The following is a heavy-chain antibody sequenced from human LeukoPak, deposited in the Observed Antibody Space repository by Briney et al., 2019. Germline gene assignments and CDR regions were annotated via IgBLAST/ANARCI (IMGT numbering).Heavy chain of an antibody. CDR1: GGSISNYY. CDR2: IYTSGNT. V-gene: IGHV4-4*07. J-gene: IGHJ3*02. CDR3: ARERGILRGDAFDI. Sequence: KASETLSLTCTVSGGSISNYYWTWSRQLAGKGLEWIGRIYTSGNTNYNPSLKSRVTMSVDTSKNQFSLKLSSVTAADTAVYYCARERGILRGDAFDIWGQGTMVTVSS. D-gene: IGHD1-26*01.